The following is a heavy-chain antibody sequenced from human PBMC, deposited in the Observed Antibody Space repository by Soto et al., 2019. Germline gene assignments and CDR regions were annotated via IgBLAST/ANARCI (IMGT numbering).Heavy chain of an antibody. J-gene: IGHJ4*02. CDR1: GGSISSGDYY. V-gene: IGHV4-30-4*01. Sequence: ASETLSLTCTVSGGSISSGDYYWSWIRQPPGKGLEWIGYIYYSGSTCYNPSLKSRVTISVDTSKNQFSLKLSSVTAADTAVYYCARVSTELDTNFDYWGQGTLVTVSS. CDR2: IYYSGST. CDR3: ARVSTELDTNFDY. D-gene: IGHD1-7*01.